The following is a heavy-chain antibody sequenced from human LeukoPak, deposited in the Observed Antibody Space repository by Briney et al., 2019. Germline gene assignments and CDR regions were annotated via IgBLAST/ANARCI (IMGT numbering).Heavy chain of an antibody. CDR1: GGTFSSYA. Sequence: SVKVSCKASGGTFSSYAISWVRQAPGQGLEWMGRIIPILGIANYAQKFQGRATITADKSTSTAYMELSSLRSEDTAVYYCARGSTSHLGYGMDVWGQGTTVTVSS. J-gene: IGHJ6*02. CDR2: IIPILGIA. CDR3: ARGSTSHLGYGMDV. D-gene: IGHD2-2*01. V-gene: IGHV1-69*04.